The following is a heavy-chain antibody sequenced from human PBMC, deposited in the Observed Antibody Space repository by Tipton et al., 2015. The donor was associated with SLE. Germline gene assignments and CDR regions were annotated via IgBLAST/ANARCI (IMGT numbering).Heavy chain of an antibody. V-gene: IGHV1-2*06. CDR1: GYTFTDFY. D-gene: IGHD6-19*01. CDR2: ITPTTGDT. CDR3: VRVAHPVGWSGHDS. Sequence: QLVQSGAALKKPGASVKVSCKTSGYTFTDFYIHWVRQAPGQGLEWMGRITPTTGDTHNAQNFQGRVTLTRDTSVSTAYLELSSLRSDDAAVYCCVRVAHPVGWSGHDSWGQGPLDTVPS. J-gene: IGHJ4*02.